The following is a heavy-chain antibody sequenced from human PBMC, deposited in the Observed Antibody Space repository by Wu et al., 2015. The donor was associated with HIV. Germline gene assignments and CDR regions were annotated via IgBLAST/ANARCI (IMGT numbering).Heavy chain of an antibody. D-gene: IGHD3-16*01. Sequence: QVQLVQSGAEVRKSGSSVKVSCKASGGTFRSYIIAWVRQAPGQGLEWMGGIIPTFGTTNYAQKFQDRITMTADESTTTAYMELSSLRSEDTAVYYCARVRDYDLFYYYYMDVVGQRDHGHRLL. CDR3: ARVRDYDLFYYYYMDV. V-gene: IGHV1-69*12. CDR2: IIPTFGTT. CDR1: GGTFRSYI. J-gene: IGHJ6*03.